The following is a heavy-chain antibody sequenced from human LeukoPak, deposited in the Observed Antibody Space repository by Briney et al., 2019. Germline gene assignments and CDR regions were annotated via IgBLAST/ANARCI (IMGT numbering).Heavy chain of an antibody. CDR1: GFTVSSNY. CDR2: IYSGGST. CDR3: ARDITSGTFDP. D-gene: IGHD2-2*01. J-gene: IGHJ5*02. Sequence: PGGSLRLSCAASGFTVSSNYMSWVRQAPGKGLEWVSVIYSGGSTYYADSVKGRFTISRDNSKNTLYLQMNSLRAEDTAVYYCARDITSGTFDPWGQGTLVTVSS. V-gene: IGHV3-53*01.